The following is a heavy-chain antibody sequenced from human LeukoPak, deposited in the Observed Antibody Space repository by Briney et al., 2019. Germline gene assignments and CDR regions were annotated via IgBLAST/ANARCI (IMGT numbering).Heavy chain of an antibody. CDR2: IYYSGST. Sequence: SETLSLTCTASGGSISSGGYYWSWIRQHPGKGLEWIGYIYYSGSTYYNPSLKSRVTISVDTSKNQFSLKLSSVTAADTAVYYCARAVYDFWSGYQYYFDYWGQGTLVTVSS. CDR3: ARAVYDFWSGYQYYFDY. D-gene: IGHD3-3*01. V-gene: IGHV4-31*03. CDR1: GGSISSGGYY. J-gene: IGHJ4*02.